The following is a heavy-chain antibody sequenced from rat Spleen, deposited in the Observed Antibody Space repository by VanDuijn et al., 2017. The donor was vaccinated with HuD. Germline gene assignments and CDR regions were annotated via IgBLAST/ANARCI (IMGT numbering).Heavy chain of an antibody. CDR2: ITNTGGST. V-gene: IGHV5-31*01. J-gene: IGHJ4*01. D-gene: IGHD3-3*01. CDR1: GFTFNNYW. CDR3: TREDYSAPGVMDA. Sequence: EVQLVESGGGLVQPGRSLKLSCVASGFTFNNYWMTWIRQAPGKGLEWVASITNTGGSTYYPVSVKGRFTISRDNAKSTLYLQMNSLRSEDTATYYCTREDYSAPGVMDAWGQGASVTVSS.